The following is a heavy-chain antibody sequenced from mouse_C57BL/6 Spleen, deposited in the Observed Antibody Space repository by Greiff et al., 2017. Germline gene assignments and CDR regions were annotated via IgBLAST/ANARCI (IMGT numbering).Heavy chain of an antibody. Sequence: QVQLKQPGAELVKPGASVKLSCKASGYTFTSYWMHWVKQRPGQGLEWIGMIHPNSGSTNYNEKFKSKATLTVDKSSSTAYMQLSSLTSEDSAVYYCARISSGGAMDYWGQGTSVTVSS. J-gene: IGHJ4*01. CDR3: ARISSGGAMDY. CDR1: GYTFTSYW. D-gene: IGHD3-2*02. V-gene: IGHV1-64*01. CDR2: IHPNSGST.